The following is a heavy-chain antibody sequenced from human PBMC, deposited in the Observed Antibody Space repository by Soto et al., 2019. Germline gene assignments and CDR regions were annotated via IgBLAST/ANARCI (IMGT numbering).Heavy chain of an antibody. CDR2: IIPIFGTA. CDR1: GGTFSSYA. Sequence: ASVKVSCQASGGTFSSYAISWVRQAPGQGLEWMGGIIPIFGTANYAQKFQGRVTITADESTSTAYMEMSSLRSEDTAVYYCARPLPTGYYYYGMDVWGQGTTVTVSS. CDR3: ARPLPTGYYYYGMDV. V-gene: IGHV1-69*13. J-gene: IGHJ6*02.